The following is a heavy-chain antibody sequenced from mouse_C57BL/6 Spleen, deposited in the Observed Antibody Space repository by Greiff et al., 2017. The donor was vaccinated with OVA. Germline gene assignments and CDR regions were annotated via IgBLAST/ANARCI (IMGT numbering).Heavy chain of an antibody. V-gene: IGHV1-15*01. CDR2: IDPETGGT. Sequence: QVQLQQSGAELVRPGASVTLSCKASGYTFTDYEMHWVKQTPVHGLEWIGAIDPETGGTAYNQKFKGKAILTADKSSSTAYMELRSLTSEDSAVYYCTRGGYYGNPWYFDYWGQGTTLTVSS. CDR3: TRGGYYGNPWYFDY. D-gene: IGHD2-1*01. CDR1: GYTFTDYE. J-gene: IGHJ2*01.